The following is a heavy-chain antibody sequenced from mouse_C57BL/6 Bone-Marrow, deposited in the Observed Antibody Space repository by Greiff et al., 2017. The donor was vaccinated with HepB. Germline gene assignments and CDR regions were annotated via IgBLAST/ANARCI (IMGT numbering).Heavy chain of an antibody. D-gene: IGHD1-1*02. Sequence: LVESGAELVRPGASVTLSCKASGYTFTDYEMHWVKQTPVHGLEWIGAIDPETGGTAYNQKFKGKAILTADKSSSTAYMELRSLTSEDSAVYYCTTEGYYYGGYAMDYWGQGTSVTVSS. CDR2: IDPETGGT. J-gene: IGHJ4*01. CDR1: GYTFTDYE. V-gene: IGHV1-15*01. CDR3: TTEGYYYGGYAMDY.